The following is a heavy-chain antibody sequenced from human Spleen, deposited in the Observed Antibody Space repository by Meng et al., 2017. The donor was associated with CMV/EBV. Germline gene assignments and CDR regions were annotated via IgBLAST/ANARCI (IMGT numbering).Heavy chain of an antibody. Sequence: GESLKISCAASEFTFSSYAMSWVRQAPGKGLEWVSAISGSGGRTNYADSVKGRFTISRDISKNALYLQMNSLRADDTAVYYCAKVRGAAANTHFDFWGQGTLVTVSS. V-gene: IGHV3-23*01. D-gene: IGHD6-13*01. CDR3: AKVRGAAANTHFDF. CDR1: EFTFSSYA. CDR2: ISGSGGRT. J-gene: IGHJ4*02.